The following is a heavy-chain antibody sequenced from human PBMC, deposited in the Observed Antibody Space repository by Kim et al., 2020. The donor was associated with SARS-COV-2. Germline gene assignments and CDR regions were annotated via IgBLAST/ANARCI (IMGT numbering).Heavy chain of an antibody. Sequence: SETLSLTCAVYGGSFSGYYWSWIRQPPGKGLEWMGEINHSGSTNYNPYLKSRVTISVDTYKNQFSLKLRSGTAAATAVDYCARGRQRWVVWENNYGMDV. D-gene: IGHD1-26*01. CDR2: INHSGST. J-gene: IGHJ6*01. V-gene: IGHV4-34*01. CDR1: GGSFSGYY. CDR3: ARGRQRWVVWENNYGMDV.